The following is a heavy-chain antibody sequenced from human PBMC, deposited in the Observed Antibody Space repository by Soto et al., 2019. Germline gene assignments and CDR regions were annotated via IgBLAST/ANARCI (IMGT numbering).Heavy chain of an antibody. CDR1: GLTVSSSY. V-gene: IGHV3-66*01. CDR2: IYISGST. CDR3: ARGKVGTNPNCIDH. D-gene: IGHD1-26*01. J-gene: IGHJ5*02. Sequence: EVQLVESGGGLVKPGGSLRLSCAASGLTVSSSYLYWVRQAPGRGLEWVSSIYISGSTYYADSVQGRFTINRDNSKNTLYLQMNSLRAEDTAVYYCARGKVGTNPNCIDHWGQGTLVTVSS.